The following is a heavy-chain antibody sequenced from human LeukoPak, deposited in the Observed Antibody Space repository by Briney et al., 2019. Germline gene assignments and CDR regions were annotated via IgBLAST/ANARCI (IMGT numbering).Heavy chain of an antibody. CDR2: INSDGSST. CDR3: AREDPTVVAFDI. D-gene: IGHD2-15*01. V-gene: IGHV3-74*01. Sequence: AWGSLRLSCAASGFTFSSYWMHWVRQAPGKGLVWVSRINSDGSSTTYADSVKGRFTISRDNAKNTLYLQMNSLRAEDTAVYYCAREDPTVVAFDIWGQGTMVTVSS. CDR1: GFTFSSYW. J-gene: IGHJ3*02.